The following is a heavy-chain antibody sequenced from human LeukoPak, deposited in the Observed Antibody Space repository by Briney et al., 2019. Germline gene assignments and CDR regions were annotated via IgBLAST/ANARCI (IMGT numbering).Heavy chain of an antibody. CDR2: IIPIFGTA. CDR1: GGTFSSYA. J-gene: IGHJ1*01. Sequence: GSSVKVSCKASGGTFSSYAISWVRQAPGQGLEWMGGIIPIFGTANYAQKFQGRVTITTDESTSTAYMELSSLRSEDTAVYYCAREYYYDSSGYYLPFQHWGQGTLVTVSS. V-gene: IGHV1-69*05. D-gene: IGHD3-22*01. CDR3: AREYYYDSSGYYLPFQH.